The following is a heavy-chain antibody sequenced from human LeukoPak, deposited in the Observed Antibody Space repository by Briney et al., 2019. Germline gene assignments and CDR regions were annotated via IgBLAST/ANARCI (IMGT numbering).Heavy chain of an antibody. CDR3: ARAHDIPGHFDY. V-gene: IGHV3-33*08. J-gene: IGHJ4*02. Sequence: GGSLKLSCAASGFTFSGSAMHWVRQAPGKGLEWVAVIWYDGSNKYYADSVKGRFTISRDNSKNTLYLQMNSLRAEDTAVYYCARAHDIPGHFDYWGQGTLVTVSS. CDR2: IWYDGSNK. D-gene: IGHD3-9*01. CDR1: GFTFSGSA.